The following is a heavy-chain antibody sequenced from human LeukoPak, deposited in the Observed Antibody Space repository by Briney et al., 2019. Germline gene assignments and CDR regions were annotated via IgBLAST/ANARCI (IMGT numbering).Heavy chain of an antibody. CDR1: GYTFTSYY. Sequence: GASVKVSCKASGYTFTSYYIYWVRQAPGQGLESMGIINPSGGLTTYSQRFQDRVTITRDTSTKTVYMGLTNLTSEDTAVYYCARAEGYGARDYWGQGTLVTVSS. D-gene: IGHD5-18*01. J-gene: IGHJ4*02. V-gene: IGHV1-46*01. CDR2: INPSGGLT. CDR3: ARAEGYGARDY.